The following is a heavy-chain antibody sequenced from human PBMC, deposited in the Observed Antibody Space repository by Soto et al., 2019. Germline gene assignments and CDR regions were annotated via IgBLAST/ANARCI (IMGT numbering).Heavy chain of an antibody. J-gene: IGHJ6*02. D-gene: IGHD3-9*01. CDR3: ARDDHGSYHALTGTYVRSDYYYYYGMDV. V-gene: IGHV1-18*01. Sequence: QVLLVQSGAEVKKPGASVKVSCKTSGYTFSDYGISWVRQAPGQGLQWMGWVSAYNGNTNYAQNLQGRVTMSTDTSTSTAYMELRSLRSDGTAVYYCARDDHGSYHALTGTYVRSDYYYYYGMDVWGQGTTVTVSS. CDR2: VSAYNGNT. CDR1: GYTFSDYG.